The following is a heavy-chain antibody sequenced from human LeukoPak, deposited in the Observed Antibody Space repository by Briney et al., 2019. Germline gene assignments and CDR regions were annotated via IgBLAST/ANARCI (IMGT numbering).Heavy chain of an antibody. CDR1: GFTFSDYY. Sequence: GGSLRLSCAASGFTFSDYYMSWIRQAPGKGLEWVSYISSSGSTIYYADSVKGRFTISRDNAKNSLYLQMNSLRAEDTAVYYCARRLAAAANWFDPWGQGTLVTVSS. CDR3: ARRLAAAANWFDP. D-gene: IGHD6-13*01. V-gene: IGHV3-11*04. J-gene: IGHJ5*02. CDR2: ISSSGSTI.